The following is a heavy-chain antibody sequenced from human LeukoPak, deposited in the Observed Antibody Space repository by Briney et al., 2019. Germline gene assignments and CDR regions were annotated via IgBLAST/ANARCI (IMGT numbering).Heavy chain of an antibody. D-gene: IGHD3-10*01. CDR3: ASTRDLLSGDAFDI. Sequence: GGSLRLSCAASGFTFSSYSMNWVRQAPGKGLEWVSSISSSSSYIYYADSVKGRFTISRDNAKNSLYLQMNSLRAEDTAVYYCASTRDLLSGDAFDIWGQGTMVTVSS. J-gene: IGHJ3*02. CDR2: ISSSSSYI. CDR1: GFTFSSYS. V-gene: IGHV3-21*01.